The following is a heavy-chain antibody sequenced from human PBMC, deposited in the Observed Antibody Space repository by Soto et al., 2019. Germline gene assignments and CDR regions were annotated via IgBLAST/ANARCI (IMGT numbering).Heavy chain of an antibody. D-gene: IGHD6-6*01. Sequence: EVQLLESGGGLVQPGGSLRLSCAASGVTFSSKAMSWVRQAPGKGLEWVSAISGSGVTRDYADSVKGRFTISRDNSKDTLYLQMNSLRAEDPALYYCAKGYSSSSTYYYYALDVWGHGTTVIVSS. CDR2: ISGSGVTR. CDR3: AKGYSSSSTYYYYALDV. V-gene: IGHV3-23*01. J-gene: IGHJ6*02. CDR1: GVTFSSKA.